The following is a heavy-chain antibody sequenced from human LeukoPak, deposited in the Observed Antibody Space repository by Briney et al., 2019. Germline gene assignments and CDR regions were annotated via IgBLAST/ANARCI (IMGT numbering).Heavy chain of an antibody. Sequence: GGSLRLSCAASGFTFSSYGMTWVRQAPGKGLEWVSYISSSSSTIYYADSVKGRFTISRDNADESLYLLMNSLRAEDTAVYYCARDVRAGSLDYWGQGTLVTVSS. D-gene: IGHD3-10*01. CDR1: GFTFSSYG. CDR3: ARDVRAGSLDY. CDR2: ISSSSSTI. V-gene: IGHV3-48*04. J-gene: IGHJ4*02.